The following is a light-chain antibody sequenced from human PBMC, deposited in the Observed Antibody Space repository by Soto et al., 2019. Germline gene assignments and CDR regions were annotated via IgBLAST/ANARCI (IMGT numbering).Light chain of an antibody. CDR1: SSNIGAGYD. Sequence: QSALTQPPPVSGAPGQRVTISCTGSSSNIGAGYDVHWYQQLPATAPKLLIYGNSNRPSGVPDRFSGSKSGTSASLAITGLQAEDEADYYCQSYDSSLSGYVFGTGTKVTVL. V-gene: IGLV1-40*01. J-gene: IGLJ1*01. CDR3: QSYDSSLSGYV. CDR2: GNS.